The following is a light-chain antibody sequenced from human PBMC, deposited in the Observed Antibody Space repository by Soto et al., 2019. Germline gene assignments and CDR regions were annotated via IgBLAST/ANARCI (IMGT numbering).Light chain of an antibody. CDR1: SSDVGSYNL. CDR3: CSYAGSSTYV. V-gene: IGLV2-23*02. CDR2: EVS. J-gene: IGLJ1*01. Sequence: QSALTQPASVSGSPGQSITISCTGTSSDVGSYNLVSWYQQHPGKAPKLMIYEVSKRPSGVSNRFSCSKSGNTASLTISGLQAEYEADYYCCSYAGSSTYVFGTGTKLTVL.